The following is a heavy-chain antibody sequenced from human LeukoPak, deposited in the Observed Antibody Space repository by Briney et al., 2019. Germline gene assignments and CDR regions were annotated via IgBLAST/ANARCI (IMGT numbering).Heavy chain of an antibody. D-gene: IGHD5-18*01. Sequence: PGGSLRLSCAASGFTFSSYAMSWVRQAPGKGLEWVSAISGSGGSTYYADSVKGRFTISKDNAKNSLYLQMNSLRAADTAVYYCARSYNGYGALFDYWGQGTLVTVSS. V-gene: IGHV3-23*01. J-gene: IGHJ4*02. CDR2: ISGSGGST. CDR1: GFTFSSYA. CDR3: ARSYNGYGALFDY.